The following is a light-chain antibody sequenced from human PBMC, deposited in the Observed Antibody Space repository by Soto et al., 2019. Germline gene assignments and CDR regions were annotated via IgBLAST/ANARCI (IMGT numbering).Light chain of an antibody. CDR1: QSISIW. V-gene: IGKV1-5*03. CDR3: QQYNSYPWT. CDR2: KAS. Sequence: DIQMTQSPSILSASVGDRVTITCRASQSISIWLAWYQQKPGRAPNLLIYKASSLESGVPSRFSGSGSGTEFTLTISSLQPDDFATYYCQQYNSYPWTFDQGTKVEIK. J-gene: IGKJ1*01.